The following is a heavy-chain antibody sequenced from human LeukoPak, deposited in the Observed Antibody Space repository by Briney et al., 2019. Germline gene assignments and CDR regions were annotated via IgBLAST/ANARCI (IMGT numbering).Heavy chain of an antibody. V-gene: IGHV3-48*03. CDR1: GFTFSSYE. CDR2: ISSSGSIT. Sequence: PGGSLRLSCAASGFTFSSYEMNWVRQAPGKGLEWVSYISSSGSITYYADSVKGRFTISRDNAKNSLYLQMNSLRAEDTAAYYCARGICPLDYWGQGTLVTVSS. CDR3: ARGICPLDY. J-gene: IGHJ4*02.